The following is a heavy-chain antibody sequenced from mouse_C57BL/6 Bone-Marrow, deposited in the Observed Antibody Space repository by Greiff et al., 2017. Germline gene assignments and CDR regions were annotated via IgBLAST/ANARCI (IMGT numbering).Heavy chain of an antibody. CDR3: ARDPYGSSYYYAMDY. Sequence: EVQLVESGGGLVKPGGSLKLSCAASGFTFSSYAMSWVRQTPEKRLEWVATISDGGSYTYYPDNVKGRFTISRDNAKNNLYLQMSHLKSEDTAMYYCARDPYGSSYYYAMDYWGQGTSVTVSS. V-gene: IGHV5-4*01. CDR2: ISDGGSYT. J-gene: IGHJ4*01. CDR1: GFTFSSYA. D-gene: IGHD1-1*01.